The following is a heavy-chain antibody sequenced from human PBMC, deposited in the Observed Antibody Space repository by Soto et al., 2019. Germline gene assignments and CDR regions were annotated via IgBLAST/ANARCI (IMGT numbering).Heavy chain of an antibody. CDR1: GFIFNNYA. D-gene: IGHD5-18*01. CDR3: AKALVPALTAKFGY. CDR2: VTASGGGT. V-gene: IGHV3-23*01. Sequence: LRLSCAASGFIFNNYAMTWVRQAPGKGLEWVSTVTASGGGTFYANSVKGRFTISRDNSRNTLHLQMSSLRVEDTALYYCAKALVPALTAKFGYWGQGTLVTVPS. J-gene: IGHJ4*02.